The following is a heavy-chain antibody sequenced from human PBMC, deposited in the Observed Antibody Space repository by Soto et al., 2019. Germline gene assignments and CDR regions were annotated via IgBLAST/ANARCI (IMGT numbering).Heavy chain of an antibody. CDR2: ISYDGSNK. CDR1: GFTFSSYA. V-gene: IGHV3-30-3*01. Sequence: PGGSLRLSCAASGFTFSSYAMHWVRQAPGKGLEWVAVISYDGSNKYYADSVKGRFTISRDNSKNTLYLQMNSLRAEDTAVYYCARDLDGYNSYYFDYWGQGTRVTVSS. D-gene: IGHD5-12*01. CDR3: ARDLDGYNSYYFDY. J-gene: IGHJ4*02.